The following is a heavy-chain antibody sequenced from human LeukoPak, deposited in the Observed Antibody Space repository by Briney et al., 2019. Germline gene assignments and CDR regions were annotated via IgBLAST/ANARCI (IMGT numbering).Heavy chain of an antibody. J-gene: IGHJ6*02. CDR2: MNPNSGNT. Sequence: ASVKVSCKASGYTFTNYDINWVRQATGQGLESMGWMNPNSGNTGYAQKFQGRVTMTRNTSISTAYMELSSLRSEDTAVYYCAAAGDYYYYYGMDVWGQGTTVTVSS. CDR3: AAAGDYYYYYGMDV. V-gene: IGHV1-8*01. CDR1: GYTFTNYD. D-gene: IGHD4-17*01.